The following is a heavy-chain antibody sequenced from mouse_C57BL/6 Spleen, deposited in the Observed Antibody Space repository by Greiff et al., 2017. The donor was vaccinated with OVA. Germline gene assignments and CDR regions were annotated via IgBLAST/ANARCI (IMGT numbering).Heavy chain of an antibody. CDR1: GYAFTNYL. J-gene: IGHJ1*03. CDR3: ARYGDYSSSYGYFGV. V-gene: IGHV1-54*01. D-gene: IGHD1-1*01. Sequence: VQLQQSGAELVRPGTSVKVSCKASGYAFTNYLIEWVKQRPGKGLEWIGVINPGSGGTNYNEKFKGKATLTADKSSSTAYMQLSSLTSEDSAVYVCARYGDYSSSYGYFGVWGTGTTVTVAT. CDR2: INPGSGGT.